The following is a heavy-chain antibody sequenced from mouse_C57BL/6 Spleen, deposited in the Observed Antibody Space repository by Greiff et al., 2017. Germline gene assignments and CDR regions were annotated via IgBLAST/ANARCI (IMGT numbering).Heavy chain of an antibody. V-gene: IGHV5-4*01. Sequence: EVQLVESGGGLVKPGGSLKLSCAASGFTFSSYAMSWVRQTPEKRLEWVATISDGGSYTYYPDNVKGRFTISRDNAKNNLYLQMSHLKAEDTAMYYCARERFYDSSSYAMDYWGQGTSVTVSS. CDR1: GFTFSSYA. CDR2: ISDGGSYT. D-gene: IGHD1-1*01. J-gene: IGHJ4*01. CDR3: ARERFYDSSSYAMDY.